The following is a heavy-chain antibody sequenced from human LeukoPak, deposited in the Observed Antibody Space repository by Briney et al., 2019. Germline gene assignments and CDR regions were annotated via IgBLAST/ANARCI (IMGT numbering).Heavy chain of an antibody. CDR2: IIPILGIA. V-gene: IGHV1-69*04. CDR1: GGTFSSYA. Sequence: GASVKVSCKASGGTFSSYAISWVRQAPGQGLEWMGRIIPILGIANYAQKFQGRVTITADKSTGTAYMELSSLRSEDTAVYYCARDPGYCSSTSCYYYYGMDVWGQGTTVTVSS. D-gene: IGHD2-2*01. CDR3: ARDPGYCSSTSCYYYYGMDV. J-gene: IGHJ6*02.